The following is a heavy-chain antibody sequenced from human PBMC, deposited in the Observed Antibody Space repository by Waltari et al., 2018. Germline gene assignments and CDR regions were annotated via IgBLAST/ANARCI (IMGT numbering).Heavy chain of an antibody. V-gene: IGHV3-53*01. CDR2: LYTSGGT. J-gene: IGHJ4*02. CDR1: GFTVSSSH. CDR3: AREQRTYYFDY. Sequence: EVQLVESGGGLIQPGGSLRLSCAASGFTVSSSHMSWVRQAPGKGLEWVSVLYTSGGTYYADSVRGRFTISRDNAKNTLYLQMNSLRAEDTALYYCAREQRTYYFDYWGQGTLVTVSS. D-gene: IGHD6-25*01.